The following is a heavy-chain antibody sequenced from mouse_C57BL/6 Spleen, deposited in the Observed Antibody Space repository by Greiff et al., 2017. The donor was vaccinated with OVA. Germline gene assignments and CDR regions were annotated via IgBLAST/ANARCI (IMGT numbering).Heavy chain of an antibody. Sequence: EVKLMESGGGLVKPGGSLKLSCAASGFTFSDYGMHWVRQAPEKGLEWVAYISSGSSTIYYADTVKGRFTISRDNAKNTLFLQMTRLRSEDTAMYYCARAYYGYFLFDYWGQGTTLTVSS. J-gene: IGHJ2*01. D-gene: IGHD2-2*01. CDR1: GFTFSDYG. CDR3: ARAYYGYFLFDY. CDR2: ISSGSSTI. V-gene: IGHV5-17*01.